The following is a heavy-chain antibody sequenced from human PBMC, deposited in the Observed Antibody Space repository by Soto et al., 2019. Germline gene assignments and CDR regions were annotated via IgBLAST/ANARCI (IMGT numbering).Heavy chain of an antibody. CDR2: FDPEDGET. CDR3: ATTPSHYDFWSGPFDY. D-gene: IGHD3-3*01. V-gene: IGHV1-24*01. Sequence: ASVKVSCKVSGYTLTELSMHWVRQAPGKGLEWMGGFDPEDGETIYAQKFQGRVTMTEDTSTDTAYMELSSLRSEDTAVYYCATTPSHYDFWSGPFDYWGQGTLVTVS. CDR1: GYTLTELS. J-gene: IGHJ4*02.